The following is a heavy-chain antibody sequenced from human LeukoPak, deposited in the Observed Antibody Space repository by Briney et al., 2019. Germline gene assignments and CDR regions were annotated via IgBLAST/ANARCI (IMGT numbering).Heavy chain of an antibody. CDR2: IYYSGST. Sequence: PSETLSLTCTVSGGSISSSSYYWGWIRQPPGKGLEWIGSIYYSGSTYYNPSLKSRVTISVDTSKNQFSLKLSSVTAADTAVYYCARGRLSGYDIFDYWGQGTLVTVSS. J-gene: IGHJ4*02. V-gene: IGHV4-39*01. CDR1: GGSISSSSYY. CDR3: ARGRLSGYDIFDY. D-gene: IGHD5-12*01.